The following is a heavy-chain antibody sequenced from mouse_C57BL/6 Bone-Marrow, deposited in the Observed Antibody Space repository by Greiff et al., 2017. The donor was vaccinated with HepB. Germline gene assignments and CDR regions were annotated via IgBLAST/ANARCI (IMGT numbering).Heavy chain of an antibody. D-gene: IGHD2-1*01. CDR3: ASLLLYFDY. CDR1: GYTFTSYW. J-gene: IGHJ2*01. Sequence: QVQLQQPGAELVKPGASVKLSCKASGYTFTSYWMQWVNQRPGQGLEWIGEIDPSDSYTNYNQKFKGKATLTVDTSSSTAYMQLSSLTSEDSAVYYCASLLLYFDYWGQGTTLTVSS. V-gene: IGHV1-50*01. CDR2: IDPSDSYT.